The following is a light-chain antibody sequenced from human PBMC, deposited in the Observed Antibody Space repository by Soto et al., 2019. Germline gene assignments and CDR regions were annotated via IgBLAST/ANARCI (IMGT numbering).Light chain of an antibody. V-gene: IGKV4-1*01. CDR2: WAS. CDR1: QSVLYSSNNKNY. J-gene: IGKJ3*01. Sequence: DIVMTQSPDSLAVSLGERATINCKSSQSVLYSSNNKNYLAWYQQKPGQPPKLLIYWASTRESGVPARFSGSGSATDSSLTISSLQAADVAVYYCQQYYSTPLTFGPGTKVDIK. CDR3: QQYYSTPLT.